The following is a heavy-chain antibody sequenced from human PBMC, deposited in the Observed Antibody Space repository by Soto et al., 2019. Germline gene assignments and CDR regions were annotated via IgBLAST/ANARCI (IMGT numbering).Heavy chain of an antibody. D-gene: IGHD2-15*01. J-gene: IGHJ4*02. V-gene: IGHV1-3*05. Sequence: QVQLVQSGAEEKKPGASVKVSCKASGYTFTSYAMHWVRQAPGQRLEWMGWINAGNGNTKYSQKFQGRVTLTRDASASTAYMELRSLGSEDTTGYYCARIESGGAEEWGQGAVVTVSS. CDR3: ARIESGGAEE. CDR2: INAGNGNT. CDR1: GYTFTSYA.